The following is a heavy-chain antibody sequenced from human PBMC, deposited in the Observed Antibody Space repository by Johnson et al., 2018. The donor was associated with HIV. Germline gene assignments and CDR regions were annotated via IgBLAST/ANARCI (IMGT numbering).Heavy chain of an antibody. Sequence: TFSSYAMSWVRQAPGKGLEWVSAISGSGGRTYYADSVKGRFTISRDNSKNTLYLQMNTLRAEDTAVYYCAREAGAFDIWGQGTTVTVSP. CDR2: ISGSGGRT. V-gene: IGHV3-23*01. CDR1: TFSSYA. J-gene: IGHJ3*02. CDR3: AREAGAFDI.